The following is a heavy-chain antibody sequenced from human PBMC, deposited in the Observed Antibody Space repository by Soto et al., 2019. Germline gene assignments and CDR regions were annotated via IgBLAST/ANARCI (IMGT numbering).Heavy chain of an antibody. CDR3: ISNPSY. Sequence: EVQLVESGGGLVKPGGSLRLSCAASGLTLTNAWMNWVRQAPGKGLEWVGRIKSKGDGGTTDYAAPVQGRFTISRDDSKNTLSLQLSSLKSEDTALYYCISNPSYWGQGTMVTVSS. V-gene: IGHV3-15*07. CDR2: IKSKGDGGTT. CDR1: GLTLTNAW. J-gene: IGHJ4*02.